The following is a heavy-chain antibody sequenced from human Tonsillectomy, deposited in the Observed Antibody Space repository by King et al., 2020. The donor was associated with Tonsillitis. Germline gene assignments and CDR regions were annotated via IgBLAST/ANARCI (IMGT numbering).Heavy chain of an antibody. Sequence: VQLQQWGAGLLKPSETLSLTCAVYGGSFSGYYWSWIRQPPGRGLEWIGENTHSGSTNYNPSLKSRVTISVDTSKNQFSLKLSSVTAADTAVYYCARYFGSYELDPWGQGTLVTVSS. V-gene: IGHV4-34*01. D-gene: IGHD2-21*01. CDR3: ARYFGSYELDP. CDR1: GGSFSGYY. J-gene: IGHJ5*02. CDR2: NTHSGST.